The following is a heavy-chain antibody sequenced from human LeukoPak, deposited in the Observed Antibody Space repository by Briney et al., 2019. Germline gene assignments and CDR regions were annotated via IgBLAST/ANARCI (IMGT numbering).Heavy chain of an antibody. Sequence: PGGSLRLSCAASGFTFSSYAMHWVRQAPGKGLEWVAAISGSGGSTYYADSVKGRFSISRDNSKNTLYLQMNSLRAEDTAVYYCAKGEWLLPLGYWGQGTLVTVSS. V-gene: IGHV3-23*01. CDR1: GFTFSSYA. CDR3: AKGEWLLPLGY. J-gene: IGHJ4*02. CDR2: ISGSGGST. D-gene: IGHD3-22*01.